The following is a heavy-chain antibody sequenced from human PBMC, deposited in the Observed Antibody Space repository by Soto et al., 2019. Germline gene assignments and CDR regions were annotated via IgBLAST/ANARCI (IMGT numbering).Heavy chain of an antibody. V-gene: IGHV4-31*03. CDR2: IYYSGST. CDR3: ARENHGDYDY. Sequence: SETLSLTCTVSGGSISSGGYYWSWIRQHPGKGLEWIGYIYYSGSTYYNPSLKSRVTISLDMSKNQFSLKLSSVTAADTAVYYCARENHGDYDYWGQGTLVTVSS. CDR1: GGSISSGGYY. J-gene: IGHJ4*02. D-gene: IGHD4-17*01.